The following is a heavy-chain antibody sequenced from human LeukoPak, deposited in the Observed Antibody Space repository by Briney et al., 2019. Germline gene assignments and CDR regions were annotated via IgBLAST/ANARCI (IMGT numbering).Heavy chain of an antibody. Sequence: SQTLSLTCSVSGGSISSGAYYWTWIRQPPGKGLEWIGYIHYSGNAYYNLSLKSRVTISVDRSKNQFSLKLNSVTAADTAVYYCARDRILDGGPEGYFDPWGQGTLVTVSS. J-gene: IGHJ5*02. CDR3: ARDRILDGGPEGYFDP. D-gene: IGHD5-24*01. V-gene: IGHV4-30-2*01. CDR1: GGSISSGAYY. CDR2: IHYSGNA.